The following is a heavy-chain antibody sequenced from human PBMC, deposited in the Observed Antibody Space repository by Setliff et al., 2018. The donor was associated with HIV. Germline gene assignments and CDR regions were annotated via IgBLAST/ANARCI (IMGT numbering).Heavy chain of an antibody. CDR1: GYTFTSYD. J-gene: IGHJ6*02. D-gene: IGHD3-22*01. Sequence: VKVSCKASGYTFTSYDINWVRQATGQGLEWMGWMNPNSGNTGYAQKFQGRVTMTRNTSISTAYMELSSLRSEDTAVYYCARTVTYYYDSSGYPWYYYGMDVWGQGTTVTVSS. CDR2: MNPNSGNT. CDR3: ARTVTYYYDSSGYPWYYYGMDV. V-gene: IGHV1-8*02.